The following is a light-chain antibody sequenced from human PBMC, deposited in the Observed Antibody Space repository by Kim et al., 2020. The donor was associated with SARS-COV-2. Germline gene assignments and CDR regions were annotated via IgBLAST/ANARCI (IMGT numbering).Light chain of an antibody. CDR2: RNS. CDR3: AAWDDSLSGVV. CDR1: GSDIGGNY. Sequence: QRVTISCSGSGSDIGGNYVYWYQRHPGTAPKLLIYRNSQRPSGVPDRVSGSESGTAASLAISGLRSEDEADYYCAAWDDSLSGVVFGGGTKLTVL. V-gene: IGLV1-47*01. J-gene: IGLJ2*01.